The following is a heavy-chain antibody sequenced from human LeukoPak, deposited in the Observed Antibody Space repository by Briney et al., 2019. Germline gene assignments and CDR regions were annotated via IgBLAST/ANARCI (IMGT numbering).Heavy chain of an antibody. V-gene: IGHV3-48*03. D-gene: IGHD3-10*02. Sequence: GGSLRLYCAASGFTFIRYELNWVRQAPGKGLEWVSYISSSGSPIYYADSVKGRFTISRDNAQNPLSLQMNSLRAEDTAVYYCAELGITMIGGVWGKGTTVTISS. J-gene: IGHJ6*04. CDR1: GFTFIRYE. CDR3: AELGITMIGGV. CDR2: ISSSGSPI.